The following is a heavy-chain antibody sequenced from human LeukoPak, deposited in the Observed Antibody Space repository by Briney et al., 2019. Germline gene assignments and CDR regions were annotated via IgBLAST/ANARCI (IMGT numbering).Heavy chain of an antibody. Sequence: PSQTLSLTCTVSGGSISSDDYYWSWIRQPPGKGLEWIGYIYYSGSTNYNPSLKSRVTISVDTSKNQFSLKLSSVTAADTAVYYCARNDSPDCGGDCYGYWGQGTLVTVSS. D-gene: IGHD2-21*01. V-gene: IGHV4-61*08. CDR3: ARNDSPDCGGDCYGY. J-gene: IGHJ4*02. CDR1: GGSISSDDYY. CDR2: IYYSGST.